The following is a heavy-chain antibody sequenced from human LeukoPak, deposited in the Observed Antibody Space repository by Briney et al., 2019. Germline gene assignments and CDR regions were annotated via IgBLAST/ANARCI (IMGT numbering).Heavy chain of an antibody. D-gene: IGHD3-10*01. J-gene: IGHJ6*02. CDR3: AIPPLSGTGSSRPLAEIDV. CDR2: ISHTGSTM. V-gene: IGHV3-11*04. Sequence: PGGSLRLSCAASGFTFSDFYMSWIRQAPGKGLEWVSYISHTGSTMSYADSVKGRFTISRDNARNSLHLQMNSLRAEDTAVYYCAIPPLSGTGSSRPLAEIDVWGQGTTVTVSS. CDR1: GFTFSDFY.